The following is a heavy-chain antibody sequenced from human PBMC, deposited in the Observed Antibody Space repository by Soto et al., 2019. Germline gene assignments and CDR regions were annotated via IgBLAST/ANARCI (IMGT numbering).Heavy chain of an antibody. CDR3: ARHFDTITYYFDY. CDR2: ISFDGNII. J-gene: IGHJ4*02. Sequence: GGSLRLSCAASDFSFSSYAMHWIRQAPGKGLEWLAVISFDGNIIQYADSVKGRFIISRDNSKNTLYLQMNSLRGDDTAVYYCARHFDTITYYFDYWGQGTLVTVSS. CDR1: DFSFSSYA. V-gene: IGHV3-30-3*01. D-gene: IGHD3-9*01.